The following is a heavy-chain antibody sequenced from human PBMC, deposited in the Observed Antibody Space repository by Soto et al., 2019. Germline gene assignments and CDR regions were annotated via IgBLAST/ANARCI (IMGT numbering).Heavy chain of an antibody. Sequence: QVQLVQSGAEVKKPGSSVKVSCKASGGTFSSYAINWVRQAPGQGLEWMGGIIPIFATADYAQKFQGRVTITADESTSTDYMELSSLRSEDTDVYYCAQCLLGVNYYYGMDVWGQGTTVTVSS. CDR3: AQCLLGVNYYYGMDV. V-gene: IGHV1-69*12. J-gene: IGHJ6*02. CDR2: IIPIFATA. CDR1: GGTFSSYA. D-gene: IGHD3-16*01.